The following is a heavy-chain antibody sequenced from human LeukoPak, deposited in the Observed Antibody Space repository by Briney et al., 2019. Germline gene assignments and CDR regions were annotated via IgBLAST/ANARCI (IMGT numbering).Heavy chain of an antibody. V-gene: IGHV1-2*02. J-gene: IGHJ4*02. CDR3: ARDSRAPDY. Sequence: ASVKVSCKASGYTFTGYYMHWVRQAPGQGLEWVGWINPNSGATNYAQKFQGRVTVTRDTSISTAYMELTRLGSDDTAAYYCARDSRAPDYWGQGTLVTVSS. CDR2: INPNSGAT. CDR1: GYTFTGYY.